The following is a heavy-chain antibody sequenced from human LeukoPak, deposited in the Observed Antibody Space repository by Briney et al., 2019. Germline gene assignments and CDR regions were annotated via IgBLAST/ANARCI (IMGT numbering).Heavy chain of an antibody. CDR1: GFTFSSYW. Sequence: GGSLRLSCAASGFTFSSYWMTWVRQAPGKGLEWVAKIKQDGSEKYYVDSVKGRFTIFRDNAKNSLYLQMNSLRAEDTAVYYCARDHRSLFDYWGQGTLVTVSS. CDR2: IKQDGSEK. V-gene: IGHV3-7*03. CDR3: ARDHRSLFDY. J-gene: IGHJ4*02.